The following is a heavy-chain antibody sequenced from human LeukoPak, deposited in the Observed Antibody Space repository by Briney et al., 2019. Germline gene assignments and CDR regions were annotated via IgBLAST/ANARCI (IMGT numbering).Heavy chain of an antibody. CDR1: GYYFTDYW. V-gene: IGHV5-51*01. D-gene: IGHD2-15*01. Sequence: GESLKISCKTSGYYFTDYWIGWVRQMPGKGLECMGIIYPGDSDTRYSPSFQGQVTISADKSISTAYLQWSDLKASDSAMYYCARYCSGGSCYSDHDAFDIWGQGTMVTVSS. J-gene: IGHJ3*02. CDR2: IYPGDSDT. CDR3: ARYCSGGSCYSDHDAFDI.